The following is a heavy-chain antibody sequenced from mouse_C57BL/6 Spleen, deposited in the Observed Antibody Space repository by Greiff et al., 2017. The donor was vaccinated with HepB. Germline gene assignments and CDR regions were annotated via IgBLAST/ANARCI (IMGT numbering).Heavy chain of an antibody. CDR3: TLMVTTSWFAY. J-gene: IGHJ3*01. Sequence: EVQLQRSGAELVRPGASVKLSCTASGFNIKDYYMHWVKQRPEQGLEWIGRIDPEDGATEYAPKFQGKATMTADTSSNTAYLQLSSLTSEDTAVDYCTLMVTTSWFAYWGQGTLVTVSA. D-gene: IGHD2-3*01. V-gene: IGHV14-1*01. CDR1: GFNIKDYY. CDR2: IDPEDGAT.